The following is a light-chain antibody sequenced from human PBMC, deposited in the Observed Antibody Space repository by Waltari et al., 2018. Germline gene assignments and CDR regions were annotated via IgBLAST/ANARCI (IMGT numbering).Light chain of an antibody. CDR1: SSNIGSNT. CDR2: SNN. J-gene: IGLJ7*01. V-gene: IGLV1-44*01. Sequence: QPPSASGTPGQRVTISCSGSSSNIGSNTVNWYQQLPGTAPKLLIYSNNQRPSGVPDRFSGSKSGTSASLAISGLQSEDEADYYCAAWDDSLNGAVFGGGTQLTVL. CDR3: AAWDDSLNGAV.